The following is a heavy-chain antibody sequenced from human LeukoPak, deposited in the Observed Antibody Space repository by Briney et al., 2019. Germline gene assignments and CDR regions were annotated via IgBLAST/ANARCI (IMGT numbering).Heavy chain of an antibody. D-gene: IGHD3-22*01. J-gene: IGHJ6*02. CDR2: ISGSGGST. V-gene: IGHV3-23*01. CDR1: GFTFSSYA. CDR3: AKDYYDSSGYYYGMDV. Sequence: SGGSLRISCAASGFTFSSYAMSWVRQAPGKGLEWVSDISGSGGSTYYADSVKGRFTISRDNSKNTLCLQMNSLRAEDTAVYYCAKDYYDSSGYYYGMDVWGQGTTVTVSS.